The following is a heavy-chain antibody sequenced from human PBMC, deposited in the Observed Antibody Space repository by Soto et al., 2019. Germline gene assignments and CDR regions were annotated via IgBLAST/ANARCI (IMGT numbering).Heavy chain of an antibody. Sequence: QVQLQESGPGLVKPSQTLSLTCTVSGGSISSGGYYWSWIRQHPGKGLEWIGYIYYSGSTYYNPSLTSRVTISVDTSKNQFSLKLSSVTAADTAVYYCARVGGTMVRGVVDAFDIWGQGTMVTVSS. J-gene: IGHJ3*02. V-gene: IGHV4-31*03. CDR1: GGSISSGGYY. D-gene: IGHD3-10*01. CDR2: IYYSGST. CDR3: ARVGGTMVRGVVDAFDI.